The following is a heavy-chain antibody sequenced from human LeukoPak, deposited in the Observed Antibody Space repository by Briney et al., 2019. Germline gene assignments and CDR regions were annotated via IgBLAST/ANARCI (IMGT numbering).Heavy chain of an antibody. CDR3: ARGAHYYDSSGYYYYFDY. J-gene: IGHJ4*02. CDR2: IYYSGST. V-gene: IGHV4-31*03. CDR1: GGSISSGGYY. D-gene: IGHD3-22*01. Sequence: ASQTLSLTCTVSGGSISSGGYYWSWIRQHPGKGLEWIGYIYYSGSTYYNPSLKSRVTISVDTSKNQFSLKLSSVTAADTAVYYCARGAHYYDSSGYYYYFDYWGQGTLVTVSP.